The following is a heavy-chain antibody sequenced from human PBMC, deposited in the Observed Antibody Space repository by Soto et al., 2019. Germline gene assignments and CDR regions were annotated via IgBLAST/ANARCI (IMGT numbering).Heavy chain of an antibody. CDR3: ARGPGWIDP. J-gene: IGHJ5*02. V-gene: IGHV4-30-4*01. Sequence: QVQLQESGPGLVKPSQTLSLTCTVSGGSINIDDYYWSWIRQPPGKGLEWIGYIYYSGSTNYNPSLKSRATISVDTSKYLFSLKLSSLTAADTAMYYCARGPGWIDPWGQGTLVTVSS. CDR1: GGSINIDDYY. CDR2: IYYSGST.